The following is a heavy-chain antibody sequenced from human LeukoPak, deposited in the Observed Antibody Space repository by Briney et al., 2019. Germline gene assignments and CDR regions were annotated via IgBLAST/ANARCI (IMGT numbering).Heavy chain of an antibody. V-gene: IGHV5-51*01. J-gene: IGHJ2*01. D-gene: IGHD4-11*01. CDR2: IYPADSDT. Sequence: GESLKISCQGSGYSFTSYWIGWVRQMPGKGLEWMGIIYPADSDTRYSPSFQGQVTISADKSISTAYLQWSSLKASDTAIYYCASNYNWYFDRWGRGTQVTVSS. CDR3: ASNYNWYFDR. CDR1: GYSFTSYW.